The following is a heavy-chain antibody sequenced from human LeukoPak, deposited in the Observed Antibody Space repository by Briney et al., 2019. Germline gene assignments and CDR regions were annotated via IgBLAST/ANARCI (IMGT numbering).Heavy chain of an antibody. CDR1: LFTFSSYA. D-gene: IGHD3-10*01. Sequence: PRGGLRDSRVATLFTFSSYAMSWVRPAPGKGGEGVSAICGSGGSTYYADSVKGRFAISRDNSKNTLYLQMNSLRAEDTDVYYCANGPSGSYSSFDYWGQGTLVTVSS. V-gene: IGHV3-23*01. J-gene: IGHJ4*02. CDR3: ANGPSGSYSSFDY. CDR2: ICGSGGST.